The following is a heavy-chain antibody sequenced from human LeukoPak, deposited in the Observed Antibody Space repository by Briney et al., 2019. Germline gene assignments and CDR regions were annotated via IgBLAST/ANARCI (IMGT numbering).Heavy chain of an antibody. J-gene: IGHJ5*02. V-gene: IGHV1-2*02. CDR3: ARAYSSSWYHPNHNRFDP. CDR2: INPNSGGT. D-gene: IGHD6-13*01. CDR1: GYTFTGYY. Sequence: ASVKVSCKASGYTFTGYYMHWVRQAPGQGLEWMGWINPNSGGTNYAQKFQGRVTMTRDTSISTAYMELSRLRSDDTAVYYCARAYSSSWYHPNHNRFDPWGQGTLVTVSS.